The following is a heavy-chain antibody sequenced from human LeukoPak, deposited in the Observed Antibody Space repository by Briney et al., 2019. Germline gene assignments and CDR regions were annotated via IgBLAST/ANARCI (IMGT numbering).Heavy chain of an antibody. CDR1: GGSFSGYY. J-gene: IGHJ4*02. V-gene: IGHV4-34*01. CDR2: INHSGST. Sequence: SETLSLTCAVYGGSFSGYYWSWIRQPPGKGLEWIGEINHSGSTNYNPSLKSRVTISVDTSKNQFSLELSSVTAADTAVYYCARGRYSKPLDYWGQGTLVTVSS. CDR3: ARGRYSKPLDY. D-gene: IGHD6-13*01.